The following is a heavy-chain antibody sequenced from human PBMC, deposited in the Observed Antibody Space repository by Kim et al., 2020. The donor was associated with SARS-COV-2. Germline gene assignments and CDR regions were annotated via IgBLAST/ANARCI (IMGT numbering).Heavy chain of an antibody. CDR2: SRFKLKSNTA. D-gene: IGHD2-21*01. Sequence: GGSLRLSCAASGFISSDHYMGWVRQAPGKGLEWAGLSRFKLKSNTAEYAASVKGRFSISRDETKMSLYLQMDSLKTEDTAIYVCVALMHMKATNHWGQGTLVTVSP. J-gene: IGHJ5*02. V-gene: IGHV3-72*01. CDR3: VALMHMKATNH. CDR1: GFISSDHY.